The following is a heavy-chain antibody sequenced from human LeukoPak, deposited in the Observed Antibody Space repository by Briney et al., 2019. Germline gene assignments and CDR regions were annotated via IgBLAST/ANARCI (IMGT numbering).Heavy chain of an antibody. D-gene: IGHD1-26*01. CDR3: ARIPWELLQPGAFDI. CDR2: IYYSGST. Sequence: PSETLSLTCTVSGGSISSSSYYWGWIRQPPGTGLEWIGSIYYSGSTYYNPSLKSRVTISVDTSKNQFSLKLSSVTAADTAVYYCARIPWELLQPGAFDIWGQGTMVTVSS. J-gene: IGHJ3*02. CDR1: GGSISSSSYY. V-gene: IGHV4-39*01.